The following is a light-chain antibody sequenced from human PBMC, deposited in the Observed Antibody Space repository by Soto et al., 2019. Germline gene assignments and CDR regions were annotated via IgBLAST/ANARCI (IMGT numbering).Light chain of an antibody. J-gene: IGKJ2*01. V-gene: IGKV2-28*01. CDR3: MQALQTPYT. Sequence: DIVMTQSPLSLPVTPGEPASISCRSSQSLLHSNGYNYLDWYLQKPGQSPQLLIYLASHRASGVXDXYSGSGSGTDVTLKISRVEAEDVGVYYCMQALQTPYTFGQGTKLEIK. CDR2: LAS. CDR1: QSLLHSNGYNY.